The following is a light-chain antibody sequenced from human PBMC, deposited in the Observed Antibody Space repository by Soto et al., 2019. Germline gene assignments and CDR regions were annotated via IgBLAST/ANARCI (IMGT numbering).Light chain of an antibody. CDR2: KAS. CDR1: QSISSW. J-gene: IGKJ1*01. Sequence: DIQMTQSPSTLSASVGDRVTITCRASQSISSWLAWYQQKPGKAPKLLIYKASSLESGVSSRCSGSGSGTECPLTISSLQPDDLATHYFHQYNSYPTFGQGTKVELK. V-gene: IGKV1-5*03. CDR3: HQYNSYPT.